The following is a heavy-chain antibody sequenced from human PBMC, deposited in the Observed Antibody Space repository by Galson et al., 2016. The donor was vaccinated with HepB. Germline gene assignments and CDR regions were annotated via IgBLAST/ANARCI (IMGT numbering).Heavy chain of an antibody. CDR3: GASRDGYIDY. V-gene: IGHV3-74*01. CDR1: GFTGFTFSSYW. J-gene: IGHJ4*01. Sequence: SLRLSCAASGFTGFTFSSYWMHWVRQAPGKGLVWVSRISLDGSVTIYGDSVKGRFSTSRDNAKNTLFLQMNSPRAEDTAVYYCGASRDGYIDYWGQGALVTIPS. CDR2: ISLDGSVT. D-gene: IGHD5-24*01.